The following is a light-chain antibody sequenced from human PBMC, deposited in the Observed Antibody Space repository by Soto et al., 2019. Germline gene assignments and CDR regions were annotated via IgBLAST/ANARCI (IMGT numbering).Light chain of an antibody. CDR1: QSLSGNY. Sequence: NVLPQSPGTLSLSPGERATGSCRASQSLSGNYLAWYQQKPGQAPRVLIYRASIRATGISDRFSGSGSGTDFTLTISRLEPEDFAVYYCQHYGASPWTFGQGTKVDI. CDR3: QHYGASPWT. CDR2: RAS. J-gene: IGKJ1*01. V-gene: IGKV3-20*01.